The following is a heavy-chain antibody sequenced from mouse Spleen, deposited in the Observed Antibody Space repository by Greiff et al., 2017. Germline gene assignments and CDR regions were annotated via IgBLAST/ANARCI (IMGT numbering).Heavy chain of an antibody. CDR1: GYTFTSYW. Sequence: QVQLQQPGAELVKPGASVKLSCKASGYTFTSYWMQWVKQRPGQGLEWIGEIDPSDSYTNYNQKFKGKATLTVDTSSSTAYMQLSSLTSEDSAVYYCASRGGYYVVHWGQGTSVTVSS. CDR2: IDPSDSYT. CDR3: ASRGGYYVVH. V-gene: IGHV1-50*01. J-gene: IGHJ4*01. D-gene: IGHD2-3*01.